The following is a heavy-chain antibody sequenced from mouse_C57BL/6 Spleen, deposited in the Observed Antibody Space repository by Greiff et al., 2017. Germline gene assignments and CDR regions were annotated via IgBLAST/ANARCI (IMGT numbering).Heavy chain of an antibody. CDR3: ARVCYYGSSQDYFDY. J-gene: IGHJ2*01. V-gene: IGHV1-53*01. Sequence: QVQLQQPGTELVKPGASVKLSCKASGYTFTSYWMHWVKQRPGPGLEWIGNINPSNGGTNYNEKFKSKATLTVEKSSSTAYMQLSSLTSEDSAVYYCARVCYYGSSQDYFDYWGQGTTLTVSS. D-gene: IGHD1-1*01. CDR1: GYTFTSYW. CDR2: INPSNGGT.